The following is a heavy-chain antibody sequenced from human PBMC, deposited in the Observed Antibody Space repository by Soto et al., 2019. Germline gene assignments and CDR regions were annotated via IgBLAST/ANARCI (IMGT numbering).Heavy chain of an antibody. D-gene: IGHD6-19*01. CDR3: ARGGAGRRSGRMGAFDI. CDR1: GFTFSDYY. CDR2: ISTSGSTI. V-gene: IGHV3-11*01. Sequence: GGSLRLSCAASGFTFSDYYMIWIRRAPGKGLEWVSYISTSGSTIYYADSVKGRLTISRDNAKNSLYLQMNSLRAEDTAVYYCARGGAGRRSGRMGAFDIWGQGTMVTVSS. J-gene: IGHJ3*02.